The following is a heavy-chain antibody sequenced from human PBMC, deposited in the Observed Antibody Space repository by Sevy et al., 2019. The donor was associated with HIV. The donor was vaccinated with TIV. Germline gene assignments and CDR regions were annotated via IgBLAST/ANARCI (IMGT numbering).Heavy chain of an antibody. V-gene: IGHV3-15*01. D-gene: IGHD2-8*02. Sequence: GGSRRLSCAASGFTFSYAGMTWVRQSPGKGLEWVGRIKSKADGGTTDYAAPVKGRLTISRDDSKNTLYLQMNSLKIEDTGVYYCSTDPIILLLVTDGMDVWGQGTTVTVSS. CDR3: STDPIILLLVTDGMDV. J-gene: IGHJ6*02. CDR2: IKSKADGGTT. CDR1: GFTFSYAG.